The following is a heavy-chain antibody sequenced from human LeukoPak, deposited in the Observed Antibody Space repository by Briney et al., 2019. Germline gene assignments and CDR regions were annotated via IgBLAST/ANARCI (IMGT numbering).Heavy chain of an antibody. CDR1: GYTFTSYD. CDR3: ARGPNYYYHMDD. V-gene: IGHV1-8*01. Sequence: ASVKVSCKASGYTFTSYDIKWVRQATGQGLEWMGWLNPNSGNTGYAQKFQGRVTVTRDTSISTAYMELTGLRSEDTGVYYCARGPNYYYHMDDWGKGTTVTVSS. CDR2: LNPNSGNT. J-gene: IGHJ6*03.